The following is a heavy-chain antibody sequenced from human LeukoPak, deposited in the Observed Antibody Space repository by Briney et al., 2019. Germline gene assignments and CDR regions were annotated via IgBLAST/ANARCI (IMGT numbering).Heavy chain of an antibody. CDR1: GFTFSSYA. CDR2: ISGSGGST. J-gene: IGHJ4*02. V-gene: IGHV3-23*01. D-gene: IGHD4-17*01. CDR3: AKNPSMTTVTFYFDY. Sequence: SGGSLRLSCAASGFTFSSYAMSWVRQAPGKGLEWVSAISGSGGSTYYADSVKGRFTISRDNSKNTLYLQMNSLRAEDTAVYYCAKNPSMTTVTFYFDYWGQGTLVTVSS.